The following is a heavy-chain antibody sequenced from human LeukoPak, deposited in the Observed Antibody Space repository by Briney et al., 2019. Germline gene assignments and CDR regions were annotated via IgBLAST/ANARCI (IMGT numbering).Heavy chain of an antibody. D-gene: IGHD3-22*01. J-gene: IGHJ2*01. Sequence: SETLSLTCTVSGGSVSSGSHYWSWIRQPPGNGLEWIGYIYYSGSTNYNPSLKSRVTMSVDTSKNQFSLKLSSVTAAATAVYYCARDRYYYDSGSYFYFDLWGRGTLVTVSS. CDR3: ARDRYYYDSGSYFYFDL. CDR2: IYYSGST. CDR1: GGSVSSGSHY. V-gene: IGHV4-61*01.